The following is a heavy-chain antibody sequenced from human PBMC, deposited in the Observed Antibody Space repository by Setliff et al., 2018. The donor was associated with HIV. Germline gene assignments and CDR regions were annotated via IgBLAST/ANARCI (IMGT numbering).Heavy chain of an antibody. J-gene: IGHJ6*03. CDR3: AKDAGVTGGLYRYYIDA. CDR2: VYMSGKT. D-gene: IGHD2-8*01. Sequence: SETLSLTCTVSGVSIDKNYWSWVRRPPGKGLEWIGRVYMSGKTNYSPSLKSRVTMSADTSKNQVSLKLTSVTAADTAVYYFAKDAGVTGGLYRYYIDAWGNGTTVTVSS. V-gene: IGHV4-4*07. CDR1: GVSIDKNY.